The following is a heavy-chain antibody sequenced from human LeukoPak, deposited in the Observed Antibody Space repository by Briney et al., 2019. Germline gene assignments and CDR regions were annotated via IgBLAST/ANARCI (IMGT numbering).Heavy chain of an antibody. CDR2: ISPNSGDT. V-gene: IGHV1-2*02. CDR1: GYTFTAYH. Sequence: ASVKVSCKASGYTFTAYHMHWVRQAPRQGLEWMGWISPNSGDTGFAQKFQGRVTMTRDTSISTAYLELSRLRSDDTAVYYCVRSGYNWGFDYWGQGTLVTVSS. D-gene: IGHD1-1*01. J-gene: IGHJ4*02. CDR3: VRSGYNWGFDY.